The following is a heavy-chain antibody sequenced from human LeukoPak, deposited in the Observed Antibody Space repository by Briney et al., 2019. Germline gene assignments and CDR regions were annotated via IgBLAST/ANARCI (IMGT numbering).Heavy chain of an antibody. CDR3: GMSGDRVPLQDEVFDV. D-gene: IGHD1-26*01. Sequence: GESLKISCKVPGYRFTSFCIGWVRQMPGKGPEWRGIIYPGYPGPPYSPSYQGQVTISVHKSINTAYLQWSSLQASDTAMYYCGMSGDRVPLQDEVFDVWGQGTMVTVST. CDR2: IYPGYPGP. J-gene: IGHJ3*01. V-gene: IGHV5-51*01. CDR1: GYRFTSFC.